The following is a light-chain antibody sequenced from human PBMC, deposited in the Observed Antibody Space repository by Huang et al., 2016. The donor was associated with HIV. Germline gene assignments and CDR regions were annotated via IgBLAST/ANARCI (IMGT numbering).Light chain of an antibody. V-gene: IGKV3-20*01. J-gene: IGKJ2*01. CDR1: HNVTTNY. Sequence: IVLTQSPGTLSLSPGERATLSCRASHNVTTNYLAWYQQKPGLAPRLLIYDAANRATGIPDRFSGSGSGADFTLTISRLEPGDFAVYYCQQYGSSPYTFGQGTKLEIK. CDR2: DAA. CDR3: QQYGSSPYT.